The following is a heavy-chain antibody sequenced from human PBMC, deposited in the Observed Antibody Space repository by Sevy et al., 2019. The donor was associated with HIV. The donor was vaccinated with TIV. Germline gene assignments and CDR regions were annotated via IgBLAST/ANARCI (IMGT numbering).Heavy chain of an antibody. CDR3: ARDKGYYDVLTGYASNAFDI. V-gene: IGHV3-48*03. J-gene: IGHJ3*02. Sequence: GGSLRLSCAASGFTFSSYEMNWVHQAPGKGLEWVSYINSSGSTKYYADSVKGRFTISRDNAKNSLYLQLNSLRAEDTAVYYCARDKGYYDVLTGYASNAFDIWGQGTMVTVSS. D-gene: IGHD3-9*01. CDR1: GFTFSSYE. CDR2: INSSGSTK.